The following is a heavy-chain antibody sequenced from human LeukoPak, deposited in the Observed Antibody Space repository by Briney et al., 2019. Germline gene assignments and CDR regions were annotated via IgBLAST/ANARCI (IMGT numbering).Heavy chain of an antibody. V-gene: IGHV3-30*18. CDR2: ISYDGSNK. CDR1: GFTFSSYG. Sequence: GGSLRLSCAASGFTFSSYGMHWVRQAPGKGLEWVAVISYDGSNKYYADSVKGRFTISRDNSKNTLYLQMNSLRAEDTSVYYCAKDLGYCSGGSCYRFDYWGQGTLVTVSS. D-gene: IGHD2-15*01. J-gene: IGHJ4*02. CDR3: AKDLGYCSGGSCYRFDY.